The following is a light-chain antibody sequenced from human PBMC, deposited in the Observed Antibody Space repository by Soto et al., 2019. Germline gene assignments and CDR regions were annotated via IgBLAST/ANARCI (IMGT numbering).Light chain of an antibody. CDR2: GAS. Sequence: IVLTQSPATLSVSPGDRATLSCGASQSVDRNLAWYQQKPGQTPTLLIYGASTRPTGIPARFSGSGSGTEFTLTISSLQTEDFATYYCLQHNSYPLTFGGGTKVDI. V-gene: IGKV3D-15*01. CDR3: LQHNSYPLT. CDR1: QSVDRN. J-gene: IGKJ4*01.